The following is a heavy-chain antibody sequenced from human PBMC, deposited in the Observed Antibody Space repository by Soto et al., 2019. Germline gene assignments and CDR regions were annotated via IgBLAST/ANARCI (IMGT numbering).Heavy chain of an antibody. J-gene: IGHJ6*02. CDR2: ISAYNGNT. D-gene: IGHD2-15*01. CDR1: GYTFTSYG. Sequence: GASVKVSCKASGYTFTSYGISWVRQAPGQGLEWMGWISAYNGNTNYAQKLQGRVTMTTDTSTSTAYMELRSLRSDDTAVYYCARDRVVVVVAAHHYYGMDVWGQGTTVTVSS. V-gene: IGHV1-18*01. CDR3: ARDRVVVVVAAHHYYGMDV.